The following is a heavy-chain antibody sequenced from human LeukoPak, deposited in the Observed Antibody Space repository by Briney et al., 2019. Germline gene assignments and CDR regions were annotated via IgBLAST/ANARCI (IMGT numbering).Heavy chain of an antibody. V-gene: IGHV3-33*01. CDR2: IWYDGSNK. D-gene: IGHD6-19*01. CDR1: GFTFSSYG. CDR3: ARDWYSSGWSLMSNYYYYGMDV. J-gene: IGHJ6*02. Sequence: GRSLRLSCAASGFTFSSYGMHWVRQAPGKGLEWVAVIWYDGSNKYYADSVKGRFTISRDNAKNSLYLQMNSLRAEDTAVYYCARDWYSSGWSLMSNYYYYGMDVWGQGTTVTVSS.